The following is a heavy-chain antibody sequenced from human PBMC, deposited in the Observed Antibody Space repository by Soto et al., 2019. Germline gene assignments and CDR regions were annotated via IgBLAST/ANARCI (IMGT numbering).Heavy chain of an antibody. CDR3: ARDRAKWKDYYYSGMDV. CDR1: GGSISSGDDF. Sequence: SETPSLTCTVSGGSISSGDDFWTWIRQPPGKGLEWIGYIYYSGSTYYNPSLKSRLTMSVDTSKNQFSLKLSSVTAADTAVYYCARDRAKWKDYYYSGMDVWGQGTTVTVSS. CDR2: IYYSGST. V-gene: IGHV4-30-4*01. J-gene: IGHJ6*02. D-gene: IGHD1-20*01.